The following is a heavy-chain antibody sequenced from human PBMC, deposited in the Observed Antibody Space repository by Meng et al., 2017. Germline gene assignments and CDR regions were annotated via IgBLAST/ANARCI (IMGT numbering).Heavy chain of an antibody. D-gene: IGHD3-22*01. CDR1: GFTFSSYA. Sequence: GESLKISCAASGFTFSSYAMHWVRQAPGKGLEWVGVISYDGSNNYYADSVKGRFTISRDNSKNTLYLQMNSLRAEDTAVYYCARDSFRITMIVVVITGPDYWGQGTLVTVSS. CDR2: ISYDGSNN. V-gene: IGHV3-30*01. J-gene: IGHJ4*02. CDR3: ARDSFRITMIVVVITGPDY.